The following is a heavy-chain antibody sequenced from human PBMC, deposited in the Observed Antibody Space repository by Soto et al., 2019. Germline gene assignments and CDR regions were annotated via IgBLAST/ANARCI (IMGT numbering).Heavy chain of an antibody. J-gene: IGHJ6*02. V-gene: IGHV4-34*01. Sequence: SETLSLTCAVYGGSFSGYYWSWIRQPPWKGLEWIGEINHSGSTNYNPSLKSRVTISVDTSKNQFSLKLSSVTAADTAVYYCARGGYCTNGVCSPYYYYYYGMDVWGQGTTVTVSS. CDR3: ARGGYCTNGVCSPYYYYYYGMDV. D-gene: IGHD2-8*01. CDR2: INHSGST. CDR1: GGSFSGYY.